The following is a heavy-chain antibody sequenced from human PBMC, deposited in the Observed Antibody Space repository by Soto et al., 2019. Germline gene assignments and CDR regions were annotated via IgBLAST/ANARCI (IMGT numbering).Heavy chain of an antibody. V-gene: IGHV4-4*02. CDR3: ARSPRRVDGKWFLDY. D-gene: IGHD3-22*01. J-gene: IGHJ4*02. CDR1: GDSFTSSNW. Sequence: QVQLQESGPGLVKPSGTLSLTCAVSGDSFTSSNWWTWVRQPPGKGLEWIGDILHTGHTDYSPSLKSRVTISVDTSNRQFSRRLTSVTAADTAVYYCARSPRRVDGKWFLDYWGQGTLVTVSS. CDR2: ILHTGHT.